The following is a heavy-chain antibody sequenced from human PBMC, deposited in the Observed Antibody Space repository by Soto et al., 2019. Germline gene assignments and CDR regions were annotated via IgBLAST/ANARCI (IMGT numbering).Heavy chain of an antibody. CDR2: ISTSSAYI. J-gene: IGHJ4*02. CDR1: EFCCDSYT. CDR3: TTYRTTQAGMAFDY. Sequence: PGGSLGLCCVVSEFCCDSYTMSWVRQAQGKGLEWVSSISTSSAYIYYADSVKGRFTISRDNAKKSLYLEMSSLRVEDTAVYYCTTYRTTQAGMAFDYWGQGT. D-gene: IGHD4-17*01. V-gene: IGHV3-21*01.